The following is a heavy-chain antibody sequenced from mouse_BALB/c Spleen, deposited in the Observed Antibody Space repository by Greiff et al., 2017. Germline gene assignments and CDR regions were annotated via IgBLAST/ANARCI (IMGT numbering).Heavy chain of an antibody. CDR3: ARNDGYLYYFDY. D-gene: IGHD2-3*01. V-gene: IGHV5-6-5*01. CDR2: ISSGGST. J-gene: IGHJ2*01. Sequence: DGMLVESGGGLVKPGGSLKLSCAASGFTFSSYAMSWVRQTPEKRLEWVASISSGGSTYYPDSVKGRFTISRDNARNILYLQMSSLRSEDTAMYYCARNDGYLYYFDYWGQGTTLTVSS. CDR1: GFTFSSYA.